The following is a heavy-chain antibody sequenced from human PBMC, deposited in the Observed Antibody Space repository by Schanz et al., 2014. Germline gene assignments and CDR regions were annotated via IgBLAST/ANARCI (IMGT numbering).Heavy chain of an antibody. J-gene: IGHJ4*02. CDR2: VSSSSSYT. CDR3: ARPPHDSSGYYPFDY. CDR1: GFSFSDHA. D-gene: IGHD3-22*01. Sequence: VELVESGGGLVQPGGSLRLSCAASGFSFSDHAMDWIRQAPGKGLEWVSYVSSSSSYTHYADSVKGRFTISRDNAKNSLYLQMNSLRAEDTAVYYCARPPHDSSGYYPFDYWGQGTLVTVSP. V-gene: IGHV3-11*05.